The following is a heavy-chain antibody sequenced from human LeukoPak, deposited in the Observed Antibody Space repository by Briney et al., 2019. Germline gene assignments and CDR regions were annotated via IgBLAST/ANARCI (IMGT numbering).Heavy chain of an antibody. D-gene: IGHD3-9*01. Sequence: PGGSLRLSCAASGFTFSTYSVNWVRQAPGKGLEWVSYIRFGGDTMYYADSVKGRFTISRDDAQNSMHLQKNSLRADDTAVYYCGRVSRATGYYYVEFWGQGTLVTVSS. V-gene: IGHV3-48*04. CDR3: GRVSRATGYYYVEF. CDR1: GFTFSTYS. CDR2: IRFGGDTM. J-gene: IGHJ4*02.